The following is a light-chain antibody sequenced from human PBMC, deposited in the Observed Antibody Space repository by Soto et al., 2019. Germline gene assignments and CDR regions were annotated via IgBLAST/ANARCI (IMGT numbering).Light chain of an antibody. CDR1: SSDVGGYNY. CDR2: DVN. CDR3: CSFAGSYTV. J-gene: IGLJ3*02. V-gene: IGLV2-11*01. Sequence: QSALTQPRSVSVSPGQSVTISCTGTSSDVGGYNYVSWYQQHPGKAPKLMIYDVNRRPSGVPDRFSGSKSGNTASLTISGLQAADEADYYCCSFAGSYTVFGGGTKLTVL.